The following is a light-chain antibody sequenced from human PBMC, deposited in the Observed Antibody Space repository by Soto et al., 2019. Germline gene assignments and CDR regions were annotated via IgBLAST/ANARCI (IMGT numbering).Light chain of an antibody. Sequence: QSVLTQPPSVSGAPGQRVTISCTGSSSNIGAGYPVHWYQQLPGTAPKLLVAGNRPSGVPDRFSVSKSGASASLAITRLQAEDEADYYCQSYDSSLSRRWVFGGGTKVTVL. CDR2: G. V-gene: IGLV1-40*01. CDR1: SSNIGAGYP. CDR3: QSYDSSLSRRWV. J-gene: IGLJ3*02.